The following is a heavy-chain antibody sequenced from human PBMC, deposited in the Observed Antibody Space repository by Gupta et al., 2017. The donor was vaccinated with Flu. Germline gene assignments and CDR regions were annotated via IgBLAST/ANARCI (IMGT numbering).Heavy chain of an antibody. D-gene: IGHD1-26*01. CDR2: IYYSGST. J-gene: IGHJ4*02. Sequence: QVQLQESGPGMVKPSETLSLTCTASGGSISSYYWSWIRQPPGKGLEWIGYIYYSGSTNYNPSLKSRVTISVDTSKNQFSLKLSSVTAADTAVYYCARDLEGAPFDYWGQGTLVTVSS. CDR1: GGSISSYY. CDR3: ARDLEGAPFDY. V-gene: IGHV4-59*01.